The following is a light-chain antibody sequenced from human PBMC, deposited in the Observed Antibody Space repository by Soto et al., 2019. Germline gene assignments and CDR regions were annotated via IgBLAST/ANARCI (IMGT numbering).Light chain of an antibody. Sequence: LTQPASVSGSPGQSITISCTGTSSDIGRYNYVSWYQQYPGKAPKFMIYDVSNRPSGVSNRFSGSKSGNTASLTISGLQAEDEADYYCSSYISSSTYVFGNGTKVTVL. CDR1: SSDIGRYNY. J-gene: IGLJ1*01. V-gene: IGLV2-14*01. CDR2: DVS. CDR3: SSYISSSTYV.